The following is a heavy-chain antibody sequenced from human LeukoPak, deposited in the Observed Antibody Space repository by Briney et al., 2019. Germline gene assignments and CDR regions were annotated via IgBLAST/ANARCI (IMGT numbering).Heavy chain of an antibody. J-gene: IGHJ6*03. Sequence: PSETLSLTCTVSGGSISSGSYYWSWIRQPAGKGLEWIGEINHRGSTNYNPSLKSRVTISVERSKNQFSLKLSSVTAADTAVYYCAVLYSNYYYYYMDVWGKGTTVTVSS. D-gene: IGHD4-11*01. CDR2: INHRGST. CDR3: AVLYSNYYYYYMDV. CDR1: GGSISSGSYY. V-gene: IGHV4-61*10.